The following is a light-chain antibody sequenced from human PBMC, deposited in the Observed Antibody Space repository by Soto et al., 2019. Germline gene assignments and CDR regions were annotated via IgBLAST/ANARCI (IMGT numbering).Light chain of an antibody. CDR1: QSVSSN. J-gene: IGKJ4*01. CDR3: QHYNNLPPLT. CDR2: GAS. V-gene: IGKV3-15*01. Sequence: EIVMTQSPATLSVSPGERATLSCRASQSVSSNLAWYQQKPGQAPRLLIYGASTRATGIPARFSGSGSGTEFTLTISSLQSEDFAVYYCQHYNNLPPLTFGGGTKVEIK.